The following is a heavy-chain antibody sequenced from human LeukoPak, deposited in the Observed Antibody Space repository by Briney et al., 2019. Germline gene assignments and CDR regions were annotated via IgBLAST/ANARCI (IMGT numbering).Heavy chain of an antibody. V-gene: IGHV3-23*01. Sequence: GGSLRLSCAASGFNFSSHAMNWVRQAPGKGLEWVSSISGSGGSTYYADSVKGRFTISRDNSKNTLYLQMNSLRAEDTAVYYCARVRDYYDSSGYYYWFDPWGQGTLVTVSS. J-gene: IGHJ5*02. D-gene: IGHD3-22*01. CDR1: GFNFSSHA. CDR2: ISGSGGST. CDR3: ARVRDYYDSSGYYYWFDP.